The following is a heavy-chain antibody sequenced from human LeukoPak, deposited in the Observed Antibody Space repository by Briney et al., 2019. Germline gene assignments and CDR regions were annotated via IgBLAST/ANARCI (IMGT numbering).Heavy chain of an antibody. D-gene: IGHD2-2*01. CDR3: ARDLGSRGNLDY. J-gene: IGHJ4*02. V-gene: IGHV4-34*01. CDR2: INHSGST. CDR1: GGSFSGYY. Sequence: KTSETLSLTCAVYGGSFSGYYWSWIRQPPGKGLEWIGEINHSGSTNYNPSLKSRVTISVDTSKNQFFLKLSSVTAADTAVYYCARDLGSRGNLDYWGQGTLVTVSS.